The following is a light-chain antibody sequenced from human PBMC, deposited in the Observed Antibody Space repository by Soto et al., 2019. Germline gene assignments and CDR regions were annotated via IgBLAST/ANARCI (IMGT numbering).Light chain of an antibody. CDR2: EVS. CDR1: SSDIGAYNY. J-gene: IGLJ1*01. Sequence: QSALTQPASVSGSPGQSLTISCTGTSSDIGAYNYVSWCQQHPGKVPKLMIYEVSNRPSGVSNRFSGSKSGNTASLTISGLQAEDEADYYCSSYTTSSTYVFGTGTKLTVL. CDR3: SSYTTSSTYV. V-gene: IGLV2-14*01.